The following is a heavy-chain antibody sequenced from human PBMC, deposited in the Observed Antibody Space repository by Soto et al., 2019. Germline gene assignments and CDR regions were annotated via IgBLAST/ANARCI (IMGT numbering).Heavy chain of an antibody. CDR3: ARSSSTSCYQCYYGMDV. Sequence: QVQLVQSGAEVKKPGSSVKVSCKASGGTFSSYAISWVRQAPGQGLEWMGGIIPIFGTANYAQKFQGRVKITADKSTSTAYMELSSLRSEDTAVYYCARSSSTSCYQCYYGMDVWGQGTTVTVSS. J-gene: IGHJ6*02. CDR1: GGTFSSYA. CDR2: IIPIFGTA. D-gene: IGHD2-2*01. V-gene: IGHV1-69*06.